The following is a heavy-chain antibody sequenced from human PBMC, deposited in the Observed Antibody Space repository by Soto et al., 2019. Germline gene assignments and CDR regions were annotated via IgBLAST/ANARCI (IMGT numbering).Heavy chain of an antibody. J-gene: IGHJ3*02. CDR3: ARTGLITAAARNAFNI. CDR2: INPNNGGT. D-gene: IGHD6-13*01. Sequence: ASVKVSCKPSGYTFTDYYLHWVRQAPGQGLEWMGWINPNNGGTNYAQKFQGWVTMTRDTSISTAYMELSRLGSDDTAVYYCARTGLITAAARNAFNIWGQGTMVTVS. CDR1: GYTFTDYY. V-gene: IGHV1-2*04.